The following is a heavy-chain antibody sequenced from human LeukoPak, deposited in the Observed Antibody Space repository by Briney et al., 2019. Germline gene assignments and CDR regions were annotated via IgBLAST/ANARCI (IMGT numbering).Heavy chain of an antibody. D-gene: IGHD2-2*01. J-gene: IGHJ1*01. CDR2: IYWNDDK. CDR1: GFSLSTSGGG. Sequence: ESGPTLVKPTQPLALTCTFSGFSLSTSGGGGGWIRQPPGKALEGLALIYWNDDKRYSPSLKSMLTITKDTSKNQVVLTMTNMDPVDTATYYCAQQDKVVPAAMGYFQHWGQGTLVTVSS. CDR3: AQQDKVVPAAMGYFQH. V-gene: IGHV2-5*01.